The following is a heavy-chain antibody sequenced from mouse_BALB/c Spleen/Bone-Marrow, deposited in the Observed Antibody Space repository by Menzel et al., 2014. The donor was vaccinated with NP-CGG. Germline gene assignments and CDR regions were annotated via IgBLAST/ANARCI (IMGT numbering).Heavy chain of an antibody. Sequence: VQLVESGAELAKPGASVKMYCKASGYTFTSYRMHWVKQRPGQGLEWIGYINPSTCYTEYNQNFKDKATLTADKSSSTAYMQLSSLTSEDSAVYYCALGSSYLYYFDYWGQGTTLTVSS. D-gene: IGHD1-1*01. CDR2: INPSTCYT. CDR1: GYTFTSYR. J-gene: IGHJ2*01. CDR3: ALGSSYLYYFDY. V-gene: IGHV1-4*01.